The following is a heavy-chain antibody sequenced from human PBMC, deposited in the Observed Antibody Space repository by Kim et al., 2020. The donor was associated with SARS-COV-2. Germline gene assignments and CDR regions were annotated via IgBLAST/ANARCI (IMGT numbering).Heavy chain of an antibody. D-gene: IGHD6-13*01. J-gene: IGHJ5*02. Sequence: GGSLRLSCAASGFTFSSYSMNWVRQAPGKGLECVSSISSSSSYIYYADSVKGRFTISRDNAKNSLYLQMNSLRAEDTAVYYCARDADSSSWYADWFDPWGQGTLVTVSS. CDR1: GFTFSSYS. CDR3: ARDADSSSWYADWFDP. V-gene: IGHV3-21*01. CDR2: ISSSSSYI.